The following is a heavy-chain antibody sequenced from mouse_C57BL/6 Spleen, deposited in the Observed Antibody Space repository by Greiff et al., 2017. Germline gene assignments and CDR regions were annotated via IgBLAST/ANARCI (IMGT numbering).Heavy chain of an antibody. CDR1: GYTFTSYW. Sequence: QVQLQQPGAELVRPGSSVKLSCKASGYTFTSYWMHWVKQRPIQGLEWIGNIDPSDSETHYNQKFKDKATLTGDKSASTAYMQLSSLTSEDSAVYYCARARVYYGNYCMDYWGQGTSVTVSS. CDR3: ARARVYYGNYCMDY. D-gene: IGHD2-1*01. V-gene: IGHV1-52*01. CDR2: IDPSDSET. J-gene: IGHJ4*01.